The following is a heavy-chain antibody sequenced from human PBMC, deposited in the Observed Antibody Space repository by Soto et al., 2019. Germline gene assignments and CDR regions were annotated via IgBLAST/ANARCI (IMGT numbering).Heavy chain of an antibody. J-gene: IGHJ4*02. CDR1: GGSINSGGYS. CDR3: ARGRDPYYFDY. Sequence: QLELQESGSGLVKPSQTLSLTCAVSGGSINSGGYSWSWIRRPPGKGLEWIGYIYQSGSTYYNPSLKRRVTISVDTSNSQFSLKLSSVTAADTAVYYCARGRDPYYFDYWGQGTLVTVSS. CDR2: IYQSGST. V-gene: IGHV4-30-2*01.